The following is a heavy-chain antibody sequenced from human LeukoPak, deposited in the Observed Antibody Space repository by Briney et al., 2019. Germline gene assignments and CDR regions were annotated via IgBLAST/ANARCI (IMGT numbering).Heavy chain of an antibody. J-gene: IGHJ4*02. CDR2: IKQDGSEK. D-gene: IGHD1-26*01. CDR3: ARDILVGAGVFDY. CDR1: GFTFSSYW. V-gene: IGHV3-7*01. Sequence: GGSLRLSCAASGFTFSSYWMSWVRQAPGKGLEWVANIKQDGSEKYYVDSVKGRFTISRDNAKNSLYLQMNSLRAEDTAVYYCARDILVGAGVFDYWGQGTLVTVSS.